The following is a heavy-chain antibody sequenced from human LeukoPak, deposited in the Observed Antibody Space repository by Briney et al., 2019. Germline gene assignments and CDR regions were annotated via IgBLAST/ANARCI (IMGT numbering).Heavy chain of an antibody. Sequence: GGSLRLSCAASGFTFSSYSMNWVRQAPGKGLEWVSYISSGSSTRYYADSVKGRFTISRDNAKNSLYLQMNSLRAEDTGVYYCARVGYYYYGVDVWGQGTTVTVSS. J-gene: IGHJ6*02. CDR2: ISSGSSTR. CDR1: GFTFSSYS. V-gene: IGHV3-48*01. CDR3: ARVGYYYYGVDV.